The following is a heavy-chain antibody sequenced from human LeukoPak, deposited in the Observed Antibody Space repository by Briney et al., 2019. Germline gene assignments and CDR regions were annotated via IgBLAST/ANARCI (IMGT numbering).Heavy chain of an antibody. J-gene: IGHJ4*02. CDR1: GFTFDDYA. V-gene: IGHV3-9*01. CDR3: AKDIYYDSSGDFDY. Sequence: PGRSLRLSCAASGFTFDDYAMHWVRQAPGKGLEWVSGISWNSGSIGYADSVKGRFTISRGNAKNSLYLQMNSLRAEDTALYYCAKDIYYDSSGDFDYWGQGTLVTVSS. CDR2: ISWNSGSI. D-gene: IGHD3-22*01.